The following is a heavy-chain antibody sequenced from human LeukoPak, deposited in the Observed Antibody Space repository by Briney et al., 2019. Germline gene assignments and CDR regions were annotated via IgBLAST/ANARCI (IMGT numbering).Heavy chain of an antibody. D-gene: IGHD2-2*01. V-gene: IGHV4-4*07. CDR3: ASSIVVVPAASFPAFDI. Sequence: SETLSLTCTVSGDSFNNYYWAYIRQPAGKGLEWIGRIFTSGSTDYNPSLKSRVTISVDTSKNQFSLKLSSVTAADTAVYYCASSIVVVPAASFPAFDIWGQGTMVTVSS. CDR1: GDSFNNYY. J-gene: IGHJ3*02. CDR2: IFTSGST.